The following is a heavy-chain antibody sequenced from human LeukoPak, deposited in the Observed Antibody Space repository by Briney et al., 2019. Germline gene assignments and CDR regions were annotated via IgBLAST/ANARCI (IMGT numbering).Heavy chain of an antibody. D-gene: IGHD3-16*01. CDR3: AKGDYPTGGVRFTKREYYFDY. CDR1: GFTFSSYW. V-gene: IGHV3-23*01. J-gene: IGHJ4*02. CDR2: ISGSGGST. Sequence: QSGGSLRLSCAASGFTFSSYWMSWVRQAPGKGLEWVSAISGSGGSTYYADSVKGRFTISRDNSKNTLYLQMNSLRAEGTAVYYCAKGDYPTGGVRFTKREYYFDYWGQGTLVTVSS.